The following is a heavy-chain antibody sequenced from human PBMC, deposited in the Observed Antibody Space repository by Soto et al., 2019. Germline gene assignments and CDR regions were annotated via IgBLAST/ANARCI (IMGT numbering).Heavy chain of an antibody. CDR1: GGTFSSYA. Sequence: ASVKVSCKASGGTFSSYAISWVRQAPGQGLEWMGGIIPIFGTANYAQKFQGRVTTTADESTSTAYMELSSLRSEDTAVYYCARGYYDFYSDYWGQGTLVTVSS. CDR3: ARGYYDFYSDY. J-gene: IGHJ4*02. V-gene: IGHV1-69*13. D-gene: IGHD3-3*01. CDR2: IIPIFGTA.